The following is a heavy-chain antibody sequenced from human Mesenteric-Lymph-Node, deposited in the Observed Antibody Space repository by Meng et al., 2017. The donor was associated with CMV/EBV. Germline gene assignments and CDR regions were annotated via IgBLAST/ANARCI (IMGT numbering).Heavy chain of an antibody. D-gene: IGHD5-12*01. CDR3: ATGGVDGYSDSDRGRDYYYYGMDV. Sequence: GGSLRLSCAASGFTFSNAWMNWVRQAPGKGLEWVGRIESRTEGGIITTKYALPLEDRFTISRDDSKNTLYLQMNSHKIEDTAVYYCATGGVDGYSDSDRGRDYYYYGMDVWGQGATVTVSS. CDR2: IESRTEGGIITT. V-gene: IGHV3-15*04. CDR1: GFTFSNAW. J-gene: IGHJ6*02.